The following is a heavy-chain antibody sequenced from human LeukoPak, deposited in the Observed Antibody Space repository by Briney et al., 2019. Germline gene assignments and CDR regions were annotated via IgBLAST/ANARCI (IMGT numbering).Heavy chain of an antibody. CDR2: ISSSSSYI. Sequence: GGSLRLSCAASGFTFSSYSMNWVRQAPGKGLEWVSSISSSSSYIYYADSVKGRVTISRENAKNSLYLQMNSLRAEDTAVYYCARDIGIAARRGSFDYWGQGTLVTVSS. V-gene: IGHV3-21*01. CDR3: ARDIGIAARRGSFDY. D-gene: IGHD6-6*01. CDR1: GFTFSSYS. J-gene: IGHJ4*02.